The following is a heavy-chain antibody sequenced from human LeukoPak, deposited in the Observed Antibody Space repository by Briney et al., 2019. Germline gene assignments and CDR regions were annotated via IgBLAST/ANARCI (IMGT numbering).Heavy chain of an antibody. V-gene: IGHV3-33*01. CDR3: ARDPAGNRGNFDY. CDR1: GFTFNHYG. CDR2: IWYDGTNK. D-gene: IGHD6-13*01. Sequence: GGSLRLTRTASGFTFNHYGMHWVRQAPGRRLEWVAGIWYDGTNKYYADSVKGRLTISRDNSRNTLYLQMNSLRVEDTAMYSCARDPAGNRGNFDYWGQGTLVTVSS. J-gene: IGHJ4*02.